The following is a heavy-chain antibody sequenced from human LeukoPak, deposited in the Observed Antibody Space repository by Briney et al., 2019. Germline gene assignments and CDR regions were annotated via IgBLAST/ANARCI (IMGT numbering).Heavy chain of an antibody. CDR3: ARLYYYDSTGNYRPFDY. CDR2: IYWDGDK. Sequence: SGPTLVNPTQTLTLTCTFSGFSLRTRGVGVGWIRQPPGKALEWLALIYWDGDKRYSPSLKSRLTITKATSKNQVVLEMTNVDPVDTATYYCARLYYYDSTGNYRPFDYWGQGALVTVSS. D-gene: IGHD3-22*01. V-gene: IGHV2-5*02. CDR1: GFSLRTRGVG. J-gene: IGHJ4*02.